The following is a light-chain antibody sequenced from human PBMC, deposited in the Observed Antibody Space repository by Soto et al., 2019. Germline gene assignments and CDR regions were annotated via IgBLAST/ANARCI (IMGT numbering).Light chain of an antibody. V-gene: IGKV3-20*01. CDR2: GAS. CDR1: QSVSRSH. CDR3: QQYDSSPIT. Sequence: EIVMTQSPATLSLSPGERATLSCRASQSVSRSHLAWYQQKPGQAPSLLIYGASRRATGIPDRFSGSGSGTDFTLTISRLEPEDFAVYYCQQYDSSPITFGQGTRLEIK. J-gene: IGKJ5*01.